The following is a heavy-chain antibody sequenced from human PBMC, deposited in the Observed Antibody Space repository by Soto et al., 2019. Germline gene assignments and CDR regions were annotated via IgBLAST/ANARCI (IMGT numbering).Heavy chain of an antibody. Sequence: GEALKISCKASGYSFTRYWIGWGRQISGKGLEWMGITYPEDSQTLYSPSFQGRVTISVDKSISTVYLQWSSLKASDTATYYCARRRYFDTLLDPWGQGTLVTVSS. CDR3: ARRRYFDTLLDP. D-gene: IGHD3-9*01. V-gene: IGHV5-51*01. J-gene: IGHJ5*02. CDR1: GYSFTRYW. CDR2: TYPEDSQT.